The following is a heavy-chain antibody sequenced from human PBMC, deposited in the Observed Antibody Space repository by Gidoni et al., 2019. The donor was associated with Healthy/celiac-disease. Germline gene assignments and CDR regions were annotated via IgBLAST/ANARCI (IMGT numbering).Heavy chain of an antibody. Sequence: EVQLVASGGGLVQTGGSLTLSCAASGFTFSSYAMTWVRQVPGKGLAWVAAISGSGGSTYYADSVKGRFTISRDNSKNTLYLQMNSLRAEDTAVYYCAKDPRGGRYFDWLPYYFDYWGQGTLVTVSS. CDR1: GFTFSSYA. V-gene: IGHV3-23*04. CDR3: AKDPRGGRYFDWLPYYFDY. D-gene: IGHD3-9*01. J-gene: IGHJ4*02. CDR2: ISGSGGST.